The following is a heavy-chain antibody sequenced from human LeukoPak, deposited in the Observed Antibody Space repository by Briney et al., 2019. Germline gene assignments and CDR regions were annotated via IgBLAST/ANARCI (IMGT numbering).Heavy chain of an antibody. D-gene: IGHD3-3*01. J-gene: IGHJ6*02. CDR1: GYTFTSYD. V-gene: IGHV1-8*01. CDR3: ARGRGTYYDFWSGYLSDYYYYGMDV. Sequence: ASVKVSCKASGYTFTSYDINWVRQATGQGLEWMGWMNPNSGNTGYAQKFQGRVTMTRNTSRSTAYMELSSLRSEDTAVYSCARGRGTYYDFWSGYLSDYYYYGMDVWGQGTTVTASS. CDR2: MNPNSGNT.